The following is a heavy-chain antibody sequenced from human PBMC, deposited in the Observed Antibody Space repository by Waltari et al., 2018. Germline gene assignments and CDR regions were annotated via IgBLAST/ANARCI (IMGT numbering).Heavy chain of an antibody. D-gene: IGHD7-27*01. Sequence: EVHLVESGGGLVQPGGSLRLSCAASGFTFTDYWMSWVRPAPGKGPEWVANIHKEGSEKNYVDYVKGRFTISRDNAKDSVYLQMNSLRADDTAMYYCVRDHWGPDYWGQGTLVTVSS. CDR2: IHKEGSEK. CDR3: VRDHWGPDY. V-gene: IGHV3-7*01. J-gene: IGHJ4*02. CDR1: GFTFTDYW.